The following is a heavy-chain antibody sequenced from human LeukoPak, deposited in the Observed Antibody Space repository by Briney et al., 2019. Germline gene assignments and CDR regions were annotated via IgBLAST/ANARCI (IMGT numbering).Heavy chain of an antibody. CDR3: ARTAESYAEAFDI. CDR2: INTNTGNP. Sequence: ASVKVSCKTSGYTFSTYTITWVRQAPGQGLEWMGWINTNTGNPTYAQGFTGRYVFSLDTSVSTAYLQISSLKAEDTAVYYCARTAESYAEAFDIWGQGTMVAVSS. J-gene: IGHJ3*02. CDR1: GYTFSTYT. V-gene: IGHV7-4-1*02. D-gene: IGHD3-10*01.